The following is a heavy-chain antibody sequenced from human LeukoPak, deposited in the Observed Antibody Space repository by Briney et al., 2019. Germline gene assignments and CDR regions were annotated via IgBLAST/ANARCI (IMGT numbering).Heavy chain of an antibody. CDR1: GGSISSYY. J-gene: IGHJ4*02. V-gene: IGHV4-59*01. CDR2: IYYSEST. CDR3: AGFNRGGIAAY. Sequence: SETLSLTCTVSGGSISSYYWSWIRQPPPKGLEWIGYIYYSESTNYNPSLKSRATISVDTSKNQFSLKLSSVTAADTAVYYCAGFNRGGIAAYWGQGTLVTVSS. D-gene: IGHD6-13*01.